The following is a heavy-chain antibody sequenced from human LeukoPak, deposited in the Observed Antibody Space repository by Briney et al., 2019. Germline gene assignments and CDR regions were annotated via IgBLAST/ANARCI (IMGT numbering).Heavy chain of an antibody. V-gene: IGHV4-39*07. J-gene: IGHJ5*02. D-gene: IGHD2-8*01. Sequence: SETLSLTCTVSGGSISSRSYYWGWIRQPPGKGLEWIGSIYYSGSTYYNPSLKSRVTISVDTSKNQFSLKLSSVTAADTAVYYCARLMVYAHNWFDPWGQGTLVTVSS. CDR1: GGSISSRSYY. CDR3: ARLMVYAHNWFDP. CDR2: IYYSGST.